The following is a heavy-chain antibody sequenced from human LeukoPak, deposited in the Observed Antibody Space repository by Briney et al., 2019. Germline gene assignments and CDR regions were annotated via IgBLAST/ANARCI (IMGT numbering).Heavy chain of an antibody. CDR1: GGSISGYY. V-gene: IGHV4-59*01. CDR3: ARDRLNFFDY. CDR2: IYYSGNT. J-gene: IGHJ4*02. Sequence: PSETLSLTCTVSGGSISGYYWSWIRQPPGKGLEWIGYIYYSGNTKYNPSLKSRVTMSVDTSRNQFSLKLSSVTAADTAVYYCARDRLNFFDYWGQGTLATVSS.